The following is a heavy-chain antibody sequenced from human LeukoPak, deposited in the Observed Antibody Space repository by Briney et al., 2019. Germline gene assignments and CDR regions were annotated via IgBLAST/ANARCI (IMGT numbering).Heavy chain of an antibody. D-gene: IGHD3-10*01. V-gene: IGHV4-38-2*02. CDR1: GYSISSGFY. J-gene: IGHJ4*02. CDR3: ARGTWFGAGRTFDY. CDR2: MYHSGST. Sequence: SETLSLTCTVSGYSISSGFYWGWIRQPPGKGLEWIGSMYHSGSTYYNPSLKSRVTISVDTSKKQFSLKLSSVTAADTAVYYCARGTWFGAGRTFDYWGQGTLVTVSS.